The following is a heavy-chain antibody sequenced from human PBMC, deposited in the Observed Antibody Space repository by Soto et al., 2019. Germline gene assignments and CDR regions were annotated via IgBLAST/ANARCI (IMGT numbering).Heavy chain of an antibody. CDR3: ARDHVVRGVINWFDP. J-gene: IGHJ5*02. D-gene: IGHD3-10*01. Sequence: SELLSLTYTFSWGPISSGSYYLSWIRHPPGKGLEWIGYIYYSGSTNYNPSLKSRVTISVDTSKNQFSLKLSSVTAADTAVYYCARDHVVRGVINWFDPWGQGTLVTVSS. CDR1: WGPISSGSYY. CDR2: IYYSGST. V-gene: IGHV4-61*01.